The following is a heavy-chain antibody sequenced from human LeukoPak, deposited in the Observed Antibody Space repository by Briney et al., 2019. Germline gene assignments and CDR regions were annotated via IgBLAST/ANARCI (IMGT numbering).Heavy chain of an antibody. CDR2: IYTSGST. CDR3: ASAGTAAAFDI. D-gene: IGHD1-1*01. CDR1: XGXIXXYX. Sequence: XXGXIXXYXWSXIRQPAGKGLEWIGRIYTSGSTNYNPSLKSRVTMSVDTSKNQFSLKLSSVTAADTAVYYCASAGTAAAFDIWGQGTMVTVSA. V-gene: IGHV4-4*07. J-gene: IGHJ3*02.